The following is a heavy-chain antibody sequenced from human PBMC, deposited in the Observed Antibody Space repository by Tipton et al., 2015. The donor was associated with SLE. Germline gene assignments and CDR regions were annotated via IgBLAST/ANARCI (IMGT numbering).Heavy chain of an antibody. CDR3: ARTTYGDDAFEI. D-gene: IGHD4-17*01. J-gene: IGHJ3*02. V-gene: IGHV4-59*11. CDR1: GGSFSGHY. Sequence: TLSLTCAVYGGSFSGHYWSWIRQPPGKGLEWIGYIYYSGSTYYNPSLRSRVIISVERSKNQFSLKLSSVTAADTAVYYCARTTYGDDAFEIWGQGTMVAVSS. CDR2: IYYSGST.